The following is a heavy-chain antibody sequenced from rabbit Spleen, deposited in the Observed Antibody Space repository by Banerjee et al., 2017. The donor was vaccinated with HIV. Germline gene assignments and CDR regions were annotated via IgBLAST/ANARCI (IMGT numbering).Heavy chain of an antibody. CDR2: IYGGSSGST. J-gene: IGHJ4*01. CDR1: GFDLNNYNY. Sequence: SLEESGGGLVKPEGSLTLTCKTSGFDLNNYNYICWVRQAPGKGLEWIACIYGGSSGSTYYASWAKGRFTMSRTSSTTVTLQMTSLTAADTATYFCARDLVSVIGWNFNLWGPGTLVTVS. D-gene: IGHD1-1*01. V-gene: IGHV1S40*01. CDR3: ARDLVSVIGWNFNL.